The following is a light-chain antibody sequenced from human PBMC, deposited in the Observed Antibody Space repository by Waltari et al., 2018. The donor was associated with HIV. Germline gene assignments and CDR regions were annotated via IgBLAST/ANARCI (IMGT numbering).Light chain of an antibody. CDR1: NSDVGGYNF. V-gene: IGLV2-14*03. CDR3: SSYTRSSTHYV. J-gene: IGLJ1*01. CDR2: DVT. Sequence: QSALTQTASVSWSPGQSITISCTGTNSDVGGYNFVSWYQHHPGRAPKLIIYDVTNRPSGVSNRFSGSKSGNTASLTISGLQAEDEADYFCSSYTRSSTHYVFGTGTKVTVL.